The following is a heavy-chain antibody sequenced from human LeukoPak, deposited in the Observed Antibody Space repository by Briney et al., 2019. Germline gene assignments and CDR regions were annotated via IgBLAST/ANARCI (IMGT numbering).Heavy chain of an antibody. V-gene: IGHV3-15*01. CDR1: GFTFSNAW. D-gene: IGHD2-15*01. Sequence: GGSLRLSCAASGFTFSNAWMSWVRQAPGKGLEWVGRIKSKTDGGTTDYAAPVEGRFTISRDDSKNTLYLQMNSLKTEDTAVYYCTTGLRAGYCSGGSCYSESYYYYMDVWGKGTTVTVSS. CDR3: TTGLRAGYCSGGSCYSESYYYYMDV. CDR2: IKSKTDGGTT. J-gene: IGHJ6*03.